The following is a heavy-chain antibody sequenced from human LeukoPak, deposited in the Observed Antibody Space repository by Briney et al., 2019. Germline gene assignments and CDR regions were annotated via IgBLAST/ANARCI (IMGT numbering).Heavy chain of an antibody. J-gene: IGHJ4*02. D-gene: IGHD3-22*01. CDR3: AKDQYYYDSSGYYAAFDY. V-gene: IGHV3-7*03. CDR1: GFTFSSYW. Sequence: GGSLRLSCAASGFTFSSYWMRWVRQAPGKGLEWVANIKQDGSEKNYVDSVKGRFTISRDNAKNSLYLQMNSLRAEDTAVYYCAKDQYYYDSSGYYAAFDYWGQGTLVTVSS. CDR2: IKQDGSEK.